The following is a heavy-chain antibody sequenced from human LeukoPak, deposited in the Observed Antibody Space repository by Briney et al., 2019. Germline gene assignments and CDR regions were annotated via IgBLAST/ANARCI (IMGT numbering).Heavy chain of an antibody. CDR3: ARVSTSGYRDWLDP. CDR2: IYPMSGGT. V-gene: IGHV1-2*02. Sequence: ASVKASCKTSGYTFADYYIHWVRQAPGQGLEWMGWIYPMSGGTNSAQKFQGRVTMTRDTSISTAYMELSRLRFDDTAVYYCARVSTSGYRDWLDPWGQGTLVTVSS. CDR1: GYTFADYY. J-gene: IGHJ5*02. D-gene: IGHD3-9*01.